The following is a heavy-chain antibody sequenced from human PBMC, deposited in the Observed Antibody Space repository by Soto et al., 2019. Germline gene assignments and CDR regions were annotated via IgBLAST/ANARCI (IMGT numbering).Heavy chain of an antibody. CDR3: ASVTTIWSN. CDR1: GYSSSNYY. V-gene: IGHV1-46*01. D-gene: IGHD2-21*02. J-gene: IGHJ4*02. CDR2: VNPNGAST. Sequence: QIQVVQSGAEVKEPGASVKVSCMASGYSSSNYYTHWVRQAPGQGLEWMGIVNPNGASTNYAQRFQGRVTLIRDTSTNTDYMELSRLTYDDTAVYFCASVTTIWSNWGQGTLVTVSS.